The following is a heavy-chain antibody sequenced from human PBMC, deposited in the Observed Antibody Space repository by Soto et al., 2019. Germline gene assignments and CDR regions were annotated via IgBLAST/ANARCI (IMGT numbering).Heavy chain of an antibody. J-gene: IGHJ4*02. Sequence: QVQLVESGGGVVQPGRSLRLSCAASGFTFSSYGMHWVRQAPGKGLEWVAVISYDGSNKYYADSVKGRFTISRDNSKNTLYLQMNSLRAEDTAVYYCAKSSPPVPAATLDYWGQGTLVTVSS. V-gene: IGHV3-30*18. D-gene: IGHD2-2*01. CDR3: AKSSPPVPAATLDY. CDR1: GFTFSSYG. CDR2: ISYDGSNK.